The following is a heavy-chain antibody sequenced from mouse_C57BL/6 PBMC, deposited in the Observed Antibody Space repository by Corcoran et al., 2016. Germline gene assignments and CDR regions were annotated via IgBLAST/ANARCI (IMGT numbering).Heavy chain of an antibody. D-gene: IGHD2-5*01. V-gene: IGHV3-6*01. CDR3: ARGPYSNFDY. Sequence: DVQLQESGPGLVKPSQSLSLTCSVTGYSITSGYYWNWIRQFPGNKLEWMGYISYDGSNNYNPSLKNRISITRDTSKNQFFLKLNSVTTEDTATYYCARGPYSNFDYWGQGTTLTVSS. CDR1: GYSITSGYY. CDR2: ISYDGSN. J-gene: IGHJ2*01.